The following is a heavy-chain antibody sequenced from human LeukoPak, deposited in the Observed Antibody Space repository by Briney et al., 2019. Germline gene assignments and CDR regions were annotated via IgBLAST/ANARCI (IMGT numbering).Heavy chain of an antibody. CDR1: GYSFTSYW. Sequence: GESLKISCKGSGYSFTSYWIGWVRQMPGKGLEWMGIICPGDSDTRYSPSFQGQVTISADKSISTAYLQWSSLKASDTAMYYCARCGASPRYGMDVWGQGTTVTVSS. CDR3: ARCGASPRYGMDV. CDR2: ICPGDSDT. D-gene: IGHD1-26*01. J-gene: IGHJ6*02. V-gene: IGHV5-51*01.